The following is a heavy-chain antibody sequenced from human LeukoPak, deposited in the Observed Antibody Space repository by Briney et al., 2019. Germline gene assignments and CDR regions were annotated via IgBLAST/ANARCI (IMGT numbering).Heavy chain of an antibody. Sequence: SETLSLTCAVYGGSFSGYYWSWIRQPPGKGLEWIGYIYYSGSTNYNPSLKSRVTISVDTSKNQFSLKLSSVAAADTAVYYCARLTADWYFDLWGRGTLVTVSS. CDR2: IYYSGST. CDR1: GGSFSGYY. J-gene: IGHJ2*01. D-gene: IGHD7-27*01. CDR3: ARLTADWYFDL. V-gene: IGHV4-59*01.